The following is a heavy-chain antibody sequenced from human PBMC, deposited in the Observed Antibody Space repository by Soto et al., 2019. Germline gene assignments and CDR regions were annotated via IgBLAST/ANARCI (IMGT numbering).Heavy chain of an antibody. Sequence: EVQLVESGGGLVQPGRSLRLSCAASGFTFDDYAMHWVRHAPGKGLEWVSGIRWNSGSIAYADSVNGRFTISRDNAKNSLNLQTNSRRAEDTALYDCAKENGRRDDSTYIPLLGNWGQVTLVTVSS. J-gene: IGHJ4*02. CDR2: IRWNSGSI. V-gene: IGHV3-9*01. CDR3: AKENGRRDDSTYIPLLGN. D-gene: IGHD4-4*01. CDR1: GFTFDDYA.